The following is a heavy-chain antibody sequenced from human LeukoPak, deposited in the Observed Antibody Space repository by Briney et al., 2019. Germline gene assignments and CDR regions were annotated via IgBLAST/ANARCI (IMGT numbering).Heavy chain of an antibody. J-gene: IGHJ5*02. V-gene: IGHV1-69*13. CDR1: GGTFSSYA. CDR2: IIPIFGTA. CDR3: ARESGSGSYFDD. Sequence: GASVKVSCKASGGTFSSYAISWVRQAPGQGLEWMGGIIPIFGTANYAQKFQGRVTITADESTSTAYMGLSSLRSEDTAVYYCARESGSGSYFDDWGQGTLVTVSS. D-gene: IGHD3-10*01.